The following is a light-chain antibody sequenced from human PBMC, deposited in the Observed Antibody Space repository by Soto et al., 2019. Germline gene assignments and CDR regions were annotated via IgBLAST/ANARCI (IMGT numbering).Light chain of an antibody. V-gene: IGKV1-5*03. J-gene: IGKJ5*01. Sequence: DIQMTQSPSTLSASVGDRVTITCRASQSISTWLAWYQQKPGKAPKLLIYKASNLESGVPSRFSGSGSGTEFTLTISSLQPDDFATYYCQQYESYSPITFGRGTRLEIK. CDR2: KAS. CDR1: QSISTW. CDR3: QQYESYSPIT.